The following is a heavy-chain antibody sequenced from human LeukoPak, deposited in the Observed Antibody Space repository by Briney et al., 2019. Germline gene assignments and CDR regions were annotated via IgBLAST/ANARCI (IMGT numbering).Heavy chain of an antibody. V-gene: IGHV4-34*01. CDR3: ARDGYDYVWGSYRYRYFDY. J-gene: IGHJ4*02. D-gene: IGHD3-16*02. Sequence: SETLSLTCAVYGGSFSGYYWSWIRQPPGKGLEWIGSIYYSGSTYCNPSLKSRVTISVDTSKNQFSLKLSSVTAADTAVHYCARDGYDYVWGSYRYRYFDYWGQGTLVTVSS. CDR2: IYYSGST. CDR1: GGSFSGYY.